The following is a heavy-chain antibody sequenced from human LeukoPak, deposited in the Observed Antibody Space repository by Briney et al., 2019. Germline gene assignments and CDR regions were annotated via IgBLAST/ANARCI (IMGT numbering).Heavy chain of an antibody. V-gene: IGHV3-23*01. J-gene: IGHJ3*01. D-gene: IGHD4-17*01. Sequence: GGSLRLSCACSGFRIGDFTMSWVRQAPGKGLEWVSAISGSGGSTYYADSVKGRFTISRDNAKNSLYLQMNSLRAEDTAVYYCARDRDYGDSWGQGTMVTVSS. CDR2: ISGSGGST. CDR3: ARDRDYGDS. CDR1: GFRIGDFT.